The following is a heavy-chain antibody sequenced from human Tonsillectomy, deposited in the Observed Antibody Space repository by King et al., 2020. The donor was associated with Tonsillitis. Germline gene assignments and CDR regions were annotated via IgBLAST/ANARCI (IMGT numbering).Heavy chain of an antibody. CDR1: GYSFTKYS. V-gene: IGHV5-51*03. J-gene: IGHJ4*02. CDR3: SRLELRSWCFDY. Sequence: QLVQSGAEVERPGESLKISCKGSGYSFTKYSIGWVRQVPGKGLEWMGIIYPGASNTRYSPSFQGQVTLSADKSISTAYLPLSSLKASDTAIYYCSRLELRSWCFDYWGQGTLVTVSS. D-gene: IGHD1-7*01. CDR2: IYPGASNT.